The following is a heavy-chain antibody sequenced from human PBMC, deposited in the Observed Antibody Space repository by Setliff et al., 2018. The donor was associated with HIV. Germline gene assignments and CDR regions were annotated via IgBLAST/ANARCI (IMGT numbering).Heavy chain of an antibody. Sequence: PGGSLRLSCAAFGFAFDNYCMTWVRQAPGKGLEWVSVITSSGDNTYYADFVKGRFTISRDNSKNTVYLQMNSLRVDDTAVYYCAKSRITSQYDALDIWGQGTMVTVSS. D-gene: IGHD2-2*01. CDR1: GFAFDNYC. J-gene: IGHJ3*02. CDR2: ITSSGDNT. V-gene: IGHV3-23*01. CDR3: AKSRITSQYDALDI.